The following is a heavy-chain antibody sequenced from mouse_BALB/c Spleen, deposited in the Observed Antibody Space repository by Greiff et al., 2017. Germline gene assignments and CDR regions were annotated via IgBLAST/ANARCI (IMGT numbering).Heavy chain of an antibody. D-gene: IGHD2-1*01. CDR3: ARDRGYYGNPYYAMDY. CDR2: ISDGGSYT. J-gene: IGHJ4*01. V-gene: IGHV5-4*02. CDR1: GFTFSDYY. Sequence: EVKLEESGGGLVKPGGSLKLSCAASGFTFSDYYMYWVRQTPEKRLEWVATISDGGSYTYYPDSVKGRFTISRDNAKNNLYLQMSSLKSEDTAMYYCARDRGYYGNPYYAMDYWGQGTSVTVSS.